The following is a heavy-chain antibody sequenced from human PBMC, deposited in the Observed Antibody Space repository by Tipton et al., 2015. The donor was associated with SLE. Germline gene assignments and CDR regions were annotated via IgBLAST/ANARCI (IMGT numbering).Heavy chain of an antibody. Sequence: SLRLSCTASGFPFGDYALSWVRQAPGMGLEWVGCIRSQAHGGAIKYAASVKGRFTISRDDSKSIAYLQMESLKTEDTALYYCTRDRADILTGFDYWGQGTLVTVSS. D-gene: IGHD3-9*01. J-gene: IGHJ4*02. V-gene: IGHV3-49*04. CDR1: GFPFGDYA. CDR3: TRDRADILTGFDY. CDR2: IRSQAHGGAI.